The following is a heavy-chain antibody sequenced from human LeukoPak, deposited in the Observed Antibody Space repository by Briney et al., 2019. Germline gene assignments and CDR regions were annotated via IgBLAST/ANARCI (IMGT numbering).Heavy chain of an antibody. V-gene: IGHV3-33*01. CDR3: ARGPRAYGHDEFDY. J-gene: IGHJ4*02. Sequence: GGSLRLSCAASGFTFSSYGMHWVRQAPGKGLEWVAVIWYDGSNKYYADSVKGRFTISRDNSKNTLYLQMNSLRAEDTAVYYCARGPRAYGHDEFDYWGQGTLVTVSS. D-gene: IGHD3-10*01. CDR1: GFTFSSYG. CDR2: IWYDGSNK.